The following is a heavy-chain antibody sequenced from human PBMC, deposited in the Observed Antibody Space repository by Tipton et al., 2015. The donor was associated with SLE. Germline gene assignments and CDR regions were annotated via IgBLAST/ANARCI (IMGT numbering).Heavy chain of an antibody. V-gene: IGHV4-34*01. D-gene: IGHD6-13*01. CDR3: ARDVAAEFDY. Sequence: TLSLTCAVYGGSFSGYYWSWIRQPPGKGLEWIGEINHSGGINYKPSLKSRVAISVDTSKNQFSLKLSSVTAADTAVYYCARDVAAEFDYWGQGTLVTVSS. CDR1: GGSFSGYY. CDR2: INHSGGI. J-gene: IGHJ4*02.